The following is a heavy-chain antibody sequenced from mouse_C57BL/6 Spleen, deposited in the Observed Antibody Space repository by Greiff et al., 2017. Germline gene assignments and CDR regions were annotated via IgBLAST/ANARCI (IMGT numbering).Heavy chain of an antibody. CDR1: GFSFNTYA. Sequence: EVNVVESGGGLVQPKGSLKLSCAASGFSFNTYAMNWVRQAPGKGLEWVARIRSKSNNYATYYADSVKDRFTISRDDSESMLYLQMNNLKTEDTAMYYCVRETGTGAMDYWGQGTSVTVSS. J-gene: IGHJ4*01. V-gene: IGHV10-1*01. CDR3: VRETGTGAMDY. CDR2: IRSKSNNYAT. D-gene: IGHD4-1*01.